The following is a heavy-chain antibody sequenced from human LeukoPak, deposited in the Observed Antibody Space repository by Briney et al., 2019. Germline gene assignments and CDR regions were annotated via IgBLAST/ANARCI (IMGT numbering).Heavy chain of an antibody. CDR3: ARHGSSWSYYFDY. D-gene: IGHD6-13*01. V-gene: IGHV4-59*08. Sequence: SETLSLTCTVSGGSISSYYWNWIRQPPGKGLEWIGYIYYSGSTNYSPSLKSRVTISVDTSKNQFSLKLSSVTAADTAVYYCARHGSSWSYYFDYWGQGTLVTVSS. CDR1: GGSISSYY. CDR2: IYYSGST. J-gene: IGHJ4*02.